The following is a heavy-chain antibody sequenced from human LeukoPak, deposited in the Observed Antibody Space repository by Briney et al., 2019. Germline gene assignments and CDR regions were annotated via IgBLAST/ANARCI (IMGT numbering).Heavy chain of an antibody. CDR3: ARGTDSSGWYGAFDI. V-gene: IGHV3-30-3*01. D-gene: IGHD6-19*01. CDR1: GFPFTNYA. J-gene: IGHJ3*02. CDR2: ISFDGSDK. Sequence: GGSLRLSCAASGFPFTNYAVHWVRQAPGKGLEWVAAISFDGSDKYYTDSVKGRFTISRDNSRNTLSLQMNSLRAADTAVFYCARGTDSSGWYGAFDIWGQGTLVTVSP.